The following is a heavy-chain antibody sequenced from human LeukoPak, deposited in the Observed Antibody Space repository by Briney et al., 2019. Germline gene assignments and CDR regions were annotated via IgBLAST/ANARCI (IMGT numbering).Heavy chain of an antibody. CDR1: GFTFSDAW. J-gene: IGHJ4*02. D-gene: IGHD3-10*01. CDR3: TVDDYYYGSGSYCPLGSY. V-gene: IGHV3-15*01. CDR2: IKSQRDSGTI. Sequence: KPGGSLRLSCAASGFTFSDAWMSWVRQAPGKGLEWVGRIKSQRDSGTIDYAAPVKNRFTISRDDSKNTLYLQMNSLKTDDTAFYYCTVDDYYYGSGSYCPLGSYWGQGILVTVSS.